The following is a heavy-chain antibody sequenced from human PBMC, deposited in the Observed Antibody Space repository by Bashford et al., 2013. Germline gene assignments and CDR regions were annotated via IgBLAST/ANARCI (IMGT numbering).Heavy chain of an antibody. CDR1: GGSISSSNW. CDR2: IYHSGST. J-gene: IGHJ6*02. CDR3: AKGDYYDSSGYWDQNYYYYYGMDV. Sequence: SSETLSLTCAVSGGSISSSNWWSWVRQPPGKGLEWIGEIYHSGSTNYNPSLKSRVTISVDKSKNQFSLKLSSVTAADTAVYYCAKGDYYDSSGYWDQNYYYYYGMDVWGQGTTVTVSS. V-gene: IGHV4-4*02. D-gene: IGHD3-22*01.